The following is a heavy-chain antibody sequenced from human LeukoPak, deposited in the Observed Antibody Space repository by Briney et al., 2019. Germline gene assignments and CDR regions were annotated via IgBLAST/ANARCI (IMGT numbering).Heavy chain of an antibody. D-gene: IGHD2-21*02. J-gene: IGHJ4*02. Sequence: ASVKVSCKASGYTFTSYGISWVRQAPGQGLEWMGWISAYNGNTNYAQKFQGRVTMTRDTSISTAYMELSRLRSDDTAVYYCARAVTEDYFDYWGQGTLVTVSS. CDR1: GYTFTSYG. V-gene: IGHV1-18*01. CDR3: ARAVTEDYFDY. CDR2: ISAYNGNT.